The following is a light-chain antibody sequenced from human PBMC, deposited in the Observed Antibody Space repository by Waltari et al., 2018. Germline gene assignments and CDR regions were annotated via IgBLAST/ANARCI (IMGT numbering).Light chain of an antibody. CDR1: QGISSY. Sequence: AIRTTQSPSSLSASTGDRVTITCRASQGISSYLAWYQQKPGKAPKLLIYAASTLQSGVPSRFSGSGSGTDFTLTISCLQSEDFATYYCQQYYSYPPSWTFGQGTKVEIK. J-gene: IGKJ1*01. CDR3: QQYYSYPPSWT. V-gene: IGKV1-8*01. CDR2: AAS.